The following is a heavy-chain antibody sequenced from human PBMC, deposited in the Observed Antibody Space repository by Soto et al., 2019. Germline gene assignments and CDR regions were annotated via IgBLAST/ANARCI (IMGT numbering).Heavy chain of an antibody. Sequence: QVQLVQSRAEVKKPGASVKVSCKASGYTFTSLDINWVRQATGQGLEWMGWMNPNSGSTGSAQKFQGRVAMTRDTSINTAYMELSSLRSDDTAVYYCARGRGYSDGIDYWGQGTLVTVSS. CDR1: GYTFTSLD. CDR3: ARGRGYSDGIDY. V-gene: IGHV1-8*01. D-gene: IGHD2-15*01. J-gene: IGHJ4*02. CDR2: MNPNSGST.